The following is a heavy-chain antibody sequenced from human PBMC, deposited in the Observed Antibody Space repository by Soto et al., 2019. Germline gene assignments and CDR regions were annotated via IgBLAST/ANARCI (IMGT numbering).Heavy chain of an antibody. CDR1: GFVFKNFA. J-gene: IGHJ5*02. V-gene: IGHV3-23*01. Sequence: GGSLRLSCVGSGFVFKNFAINWVRQPPGKGLEWVSVIRGTGLNTYYAASVKGRFNISRDNSKNTVYLQMDSLKVEDTAVYYCAKRASPANIDNWFDPWGPGTQVTVSS. CDR2: IRGTGLNT. CDR3: AKRASPANIDNWFDP.